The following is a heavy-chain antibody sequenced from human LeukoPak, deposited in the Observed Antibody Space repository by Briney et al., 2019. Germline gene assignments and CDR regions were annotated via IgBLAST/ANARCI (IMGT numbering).Heavy chain of an antibody. CDR1: GFTFSSYA. CDR2: ISGSGGST. CDR3: EKDIGYRGYGGLIY. J-gene: IGHJ4*02. V-gene: IGHV3-23*01. D-gene: IGHD5-12*01. Sequence: PGGSLRLSCAASGFTFSSYAMSWVRQAPGKGLEWVSAISGSGGSTYYADSVKGRFTISRDNSKNTLYLQMNSLRAEDTAVYFCEKDIGYRGYGGLIYWGQGPLVTVS.